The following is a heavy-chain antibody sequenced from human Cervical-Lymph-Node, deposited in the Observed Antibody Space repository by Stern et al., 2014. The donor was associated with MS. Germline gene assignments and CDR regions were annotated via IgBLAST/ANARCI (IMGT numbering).Heavy chain of an antibody. Sequence: QVQLVQSGAEVKKPGSSVRVSCKASGGPFSSLAANWVRQAPGQGLEWMGGIIPIFGTPNYAQKFQCRVTITADDSTTTVYMELSSLRSEDTAVYYCASPTTVTVGAMDVWGRGTTVTVSS. CDR3: ASPTTVTVGAMDV. CDR2: IIPIFGTP. J-gene: IGHJ6*02. D-gene: IGHD4-17*01. V-gene: IGHV1-69*01. CDR1: GGPFSSLA.